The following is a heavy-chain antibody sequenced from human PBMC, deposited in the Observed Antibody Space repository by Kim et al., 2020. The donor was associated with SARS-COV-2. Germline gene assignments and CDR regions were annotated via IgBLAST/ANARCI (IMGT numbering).Heavy chain of an antibody. V-gene: IGHV3-23*01. CDR3: VRQVAGGIFDV. CDR1: GFTFNSHD. D-gene: IGHD6-13*01. CDR2: ISGGGNRE. J-gene: IGHJ3*01. Sequence: GGSLRLSCGASGFTFNSHDLQWVRQAPGKGPEWVSGISGGGNREFYADSVKGRFTISRDNSKNTLYLQLNILRAEATAIYYCVRQVAGGIFDVWGQGPMV.